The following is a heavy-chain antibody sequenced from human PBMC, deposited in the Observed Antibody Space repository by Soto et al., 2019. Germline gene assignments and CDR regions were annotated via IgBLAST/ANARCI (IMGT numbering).Heavy chain of an antibody. CDR1: GGTFSSYA. V-gene: IGHV1-69*01. CDR2: IIPIFGTA. J-gene: IGHJ6*02. CDR3: ARDPLRTRGIYYYYYGMDV. Sequence: QVQLVQSGAEVKKPGSSVKVSCTASGGTFSSYAISWVRQAPGQGLEWMGGIIPIFGTANYAQKFQGRVTITADESTSTAYMELSSLRSEDTAVYYCARDPLRTRGIYYYYYGMDVWGQGTTVTVSS. D-gene: IGHD3-16*01.